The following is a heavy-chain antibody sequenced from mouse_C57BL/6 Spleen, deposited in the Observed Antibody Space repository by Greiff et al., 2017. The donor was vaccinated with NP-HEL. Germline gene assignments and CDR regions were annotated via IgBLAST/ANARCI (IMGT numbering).Heavy chain of an antibody. CDR3: ARDRGLTGTGWYFDV. J-gene: IGHJ1*03. V-gene: IGHV5-4*01. CDR2: ISDGGSYT. D-gene: IGHD4-1*01. CDR1: GFTFSSYA. Sequence: EVMLVESGGGLVKPGGSLKLSCAASGFTFSSYAMSWVRQTPEKRLEWVATISDGGSYTYYPDNVKGRFTISRDNAKNNLYLQMSHLKSEDTAMYYCARDRGLTGTGWYFDVWGTGTTVTVSS.